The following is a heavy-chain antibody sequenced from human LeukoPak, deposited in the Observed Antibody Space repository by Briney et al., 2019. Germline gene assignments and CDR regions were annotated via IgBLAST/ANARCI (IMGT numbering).Heavy chain of an antibody. CDR1: GYSITSDYY. CDR3: ARVTRIYGGHPPFDY. J-gene: IGHJ4*02. V-gene: IGHV4-38-2*01. CDR2: IYHSGST. Sequence: PSETLSLTCAVSGYSITSDYYWGWIRQPPGKRLEWIGSIYHSGSTYYNPSLKSRVTISVDTSKNQFSLKLSSVTAADTAVYYCARVTRIYGGHPPFDYWGQRTLVTVSS. D-gene: IGHD4-23*01.